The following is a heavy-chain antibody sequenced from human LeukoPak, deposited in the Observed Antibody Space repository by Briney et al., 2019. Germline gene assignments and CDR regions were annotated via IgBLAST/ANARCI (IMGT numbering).Heavy chain of an antibody. CDR2: INHSGST. Sequence: SETLSLTCAVYGGSFSGYHWSWIRQPPGKGLEWIGEINHSGSTNYNPSLKSRVTISVDTSKNQFSLKLSSVTAADTAVYYCARNEAADNWFDPWGQGTLVTVSS. V-gene: IGHV4-34*01. CDR3: ARNEAADNWFDP. D-gene: IGHD6-13*01. J-gene: IGHJ5*02. CDR1: GGSFSGYH.